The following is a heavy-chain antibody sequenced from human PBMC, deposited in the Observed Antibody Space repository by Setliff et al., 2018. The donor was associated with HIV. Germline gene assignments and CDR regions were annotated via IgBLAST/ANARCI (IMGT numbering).Heavy chain of an antibody. J-gene: IGHJ4*02. Sequence: SETLSLTCTVSGGSISGYYWSWIRQPPGKGLEWIGYIYYRGSTDYNPSLKSRVTISIDTSKNQLSLKLSSVAAADTAVYYCARSVDTTLVPAYYFDYWGQGTLVTVSS. CDR2: IYYRGST. CDR1: GGSISGYY. D-gene: IGHD5-18*01. V-gene: IGHV4-59*01. CDR3: ARSVDTTLVPAYYFDY.